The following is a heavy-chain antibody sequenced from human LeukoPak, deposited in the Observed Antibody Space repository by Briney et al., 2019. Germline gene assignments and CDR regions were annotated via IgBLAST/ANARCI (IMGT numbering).Heavy chain of an antibody. Sequence: GESLKISCKGSGYSFNSYWIGWVRQMPGKGLEWRGVIYPGHSDTKYSPSFQGQVTMSADRSINTAYLQWSSLKASDTAIYYCARAPLDSSGNHWGVWFDPWGQGTLVTVSS. CDR3: ARAPLDSSGNHWGVWFDP. D-gene: IGHD3-22*01. J-gene: IGHJ5*02. CDR2: IYPGHSDT. V-gene: IGHV5-51*01. CDR1: GYSFNSYW.